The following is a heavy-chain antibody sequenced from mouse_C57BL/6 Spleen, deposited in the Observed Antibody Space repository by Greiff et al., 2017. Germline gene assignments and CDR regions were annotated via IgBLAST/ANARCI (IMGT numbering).Heavy chain of an antibody. CDR1: GYTFTSYW. D-gene: IGHD1-1*01. CDR3: ARVHYYYGLYYFDY. J-gene: IGHJ2*01. V-gene: IGHV1-69*01. CDR2: IDPSDSYT. Sequence: VQLQQPGAELVMPGASVKLSCKASGYTFTSYWMHWVKQRPGQGLEWIGEIDPSDSYTNYNQKFKGKSTLTVDKSSSTAYMQLSSLTSEDSAVYYCARVHYYYGLYYFDYWGQGTTLTVSS.